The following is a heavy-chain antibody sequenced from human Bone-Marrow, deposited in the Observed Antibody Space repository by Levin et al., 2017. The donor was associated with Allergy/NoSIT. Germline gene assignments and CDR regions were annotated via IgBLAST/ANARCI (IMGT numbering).Heavy chain of an antibody. V-gene: IGHV4-39*01. D-gene: IGHD3-3*02. CDR1: GGSISSSSYY. CDR2: IYYSGST. Sequence: KASETLSLTCTVSGGSISSSSYYWGWIRQPPGKGLEWIGSIYYSGSTYYNPSLKSRVTISVDTSKNQFSLKLSSVTAADTALYYCARSTRNHFSSGYYKLFDYWGQGTLVTVSS. CDR3: ARSTRNHFSSGYYKLFDY. J-gene: IGHJ4*02.